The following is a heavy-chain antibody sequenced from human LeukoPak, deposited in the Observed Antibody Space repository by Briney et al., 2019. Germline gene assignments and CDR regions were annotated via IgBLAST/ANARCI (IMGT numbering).Heavy chain of an antibody. J-gene: IGHJ3*02. CDR1: GGSISSSNW. CDR2: IYHSGST. Sequence: PSGTLSLTCAVSGGSISSSNWWSWVRQPPGKGLEWIGYIYHSGSTYYNPSLKSRVTISVDRSKNQFSLKLSSVTAADAAVYYCARDRFTVTPGGDAFDIWGQGTMVTVSS. V-gene: IGHV4-4*02. CDR3: ARDRFTVTPGGDAFDI. D-gene: IGHD4-17*01.